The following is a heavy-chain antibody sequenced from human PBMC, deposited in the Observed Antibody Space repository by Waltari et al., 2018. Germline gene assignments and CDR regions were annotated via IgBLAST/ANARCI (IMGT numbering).Heavy chain of an antibody. D-gene: IGHD3-3*01. CDR2: IYYSGST. J-gene: IGHJ2*01. CDR3: ARGPYYDFWSGWIAGYFDL. Sequence: QVQLQESGSGLVKPSETLSLTCTVSGGSISSYYWSWIRQPPGKGLEWIGYIYYSGSTNYNPSLKSRVTISVDTSKNQFSLKLSSVTAADTAVYYCARGPYYDFWSGWIAGYFDLWGRGTLVTVSS. V-gene: IGHV4-59*01. CDR1: GGSISSYY.